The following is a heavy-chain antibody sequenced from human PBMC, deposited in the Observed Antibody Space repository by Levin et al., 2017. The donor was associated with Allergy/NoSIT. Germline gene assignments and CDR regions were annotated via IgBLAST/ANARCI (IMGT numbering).Heavy chain of an antibody. J-gene: IGHJ4*02. CDR2: ISDDGRDK. CDR1: RFKFSNYA. D-gene: IGHD1-7*01. Sequence: SCTASRFKFSNYALHWVRQAPGKGLEWVALISDDGRDKSYADSVKGRFTISRDNSNNILYLQMSSLRPEDTAVYFCARKARPSLELRDPHDYWGQGTLVTVSS. V-gene: IGHV3-30*04. CDR3: ARKARPSLELRDPHDY.